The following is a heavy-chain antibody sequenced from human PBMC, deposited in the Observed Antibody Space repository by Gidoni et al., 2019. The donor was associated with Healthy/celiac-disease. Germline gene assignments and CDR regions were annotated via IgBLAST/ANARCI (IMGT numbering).Heavy chain of an antibody. CDR1: GSPCRHHG. J-gene: IGHJ5*02. V-gene: IGHV3-21*01. CDR3: ARDKTPYCSSTSCGPSNWFDP. Sequence: EVQLVESGGGLVKPGGSRRLSWPAPGSPCRHHGINCGRQAPGKGLEWVSSISSSSSYIYYADSVKGRFTISRDNAKNSLYLQMNSLRAEDTAVYYCARDKTPYCSSTSCGPSNWFDPWGQGTLVTVSS. CDR2: ISSSSSYI. D-gene: IGHD2-2*01.